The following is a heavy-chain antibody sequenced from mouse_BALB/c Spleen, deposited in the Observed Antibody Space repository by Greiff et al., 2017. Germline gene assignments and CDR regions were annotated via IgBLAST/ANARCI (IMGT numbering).Heavy chain of an antibody. D-gene: IGHD1-1*01. CDR3: ARRPYYAYAMDY. CDR1: GFTFSSFG. V-gene: IGHV5-17*02. J-gene: IGHJ4*01. CDR2: ISSGSSTI. Sequence: EVHLVESGGGLVQPGGSRKLSCAASGFTFSSFGMHWVRQAPEKGLEWVAYISSGSSTIYYADTVKGRFTISRDNPKNTLFLQMTSLRSEDTAMYYCARRPYYAYAMDYWGQGTSVTVSS.